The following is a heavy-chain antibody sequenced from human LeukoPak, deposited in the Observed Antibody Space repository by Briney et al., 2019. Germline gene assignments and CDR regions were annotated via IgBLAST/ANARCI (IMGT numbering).Heavy chain of an antibody. V-gene: IGHV3-23*01. J-gene: IGHJ4*02. CDR3: ARKAQYNGHYPLDY. CDR2: TSDRGDYT. D-gene: IGHD1-7*01. CDR1: GFTFTSYS. Sequence: GGSLRLSCAASGFTFTSYSMSWVRQAPGKGLEWVSGTSDRGDYTYYADSVKGRFTISRDSSKNTLLLQMNSLRAEDTALYFCARKAQYNGHYPLDYWGQGTLVTVSS.